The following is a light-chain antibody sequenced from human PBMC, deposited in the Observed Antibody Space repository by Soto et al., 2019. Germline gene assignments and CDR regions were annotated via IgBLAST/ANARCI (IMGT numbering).Light chain of an antibody. V-gene: IGKV1-17*01. CDR3: QQLNSYPLT. CDR2: AAS. J-gene: IGKJ4*01. Sequence: DIQMTQSPSSLSASVGDRVTITCRASQSISSNLNWYQQKPGKAPKLLIYAASSLQSGVPSRFSGSGSGTEFTLTISSLQPEDFATYYCQQLNSYPLTFGGGT. CDR1: QSISSN.